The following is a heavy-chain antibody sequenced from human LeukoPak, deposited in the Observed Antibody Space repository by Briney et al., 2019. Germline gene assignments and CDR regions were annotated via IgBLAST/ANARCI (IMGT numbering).Heavy chain of an antibody. D-gene: IGHD1-1*01. CDR3: ARVTTGSTTLDS. Sequence: SETLSLTCTVSGYSISSDYYWGWVRQPPGKGLEWIGSVYYSGGTYYNPSLESRLTTSVDTSNNRFSLKLKSVTAADTAVFYCARVTTGSTTLDSWGQGILVTVSS. V-gene: IGHV4-38-2*02. CDR1: GYSISSDYY. J-gene: IGHJ5*01. CDR2: VYYSGGT.